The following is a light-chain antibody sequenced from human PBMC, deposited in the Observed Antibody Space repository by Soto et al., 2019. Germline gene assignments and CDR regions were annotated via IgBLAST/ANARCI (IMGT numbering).Light chain of an antibody. Sequence: EIVLTQFPGALSLSPGERVTLSCRASQTVSNTYLAWYQQKSGQAPKFLIYGASNRATGIPDRFSGSGSGTDFTLTISRLEPEDFAVYYCQLYGALPPTFAVGTKVEIK. CDR1: QTVSNTY. J-gene: IGKJ4*01. V-gene: IGKV3-20*01. CDR3: QLYGALPPT. CDR2: GAS.